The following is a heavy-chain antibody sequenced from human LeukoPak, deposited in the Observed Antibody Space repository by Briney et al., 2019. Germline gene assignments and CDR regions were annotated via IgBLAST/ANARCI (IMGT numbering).Heavy chain of an antibody. CDR3: ARLQRGGNYYRTFDY. V-gene: IGHV4-39*01. J-gene: IGHJ4*02. CDR2: IYYSGNT. CDR1: GGSISSSSHY. D-gene: IGHD1-26*01. Sequence: PSETLSLTCTVSGGSISSSSHYWGWIRQPPGKGLEWIRPIYYSGNTYYSPSLKTRVTISVDTSKNQFSLRLSSVTAADTAVYYCARLQRGGNYYRTFDYGGQGSLVTVSS.